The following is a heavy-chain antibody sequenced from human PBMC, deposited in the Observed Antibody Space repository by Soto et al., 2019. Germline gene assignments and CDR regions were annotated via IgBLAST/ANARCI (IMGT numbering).Heavy chain of an antibody. CDR2: ISSSSTI. V-gene: IGHV3-48*02. CDR1: GFTFSSYI. CDR3: ARRRLYSSGCYDY. D-gene: IGHD6-19*01. J-gene: IGHJ4*02. Sequence: GGSLRLSCAASGFTFSSYIMNWVRQAPGKGLEWVSYISSSSTIYYADSVKGRFTISRDNAKNSLYLQMNSLRDEDTAVYYCARRRLYSSGCYDYWGQGTLVTVSS.